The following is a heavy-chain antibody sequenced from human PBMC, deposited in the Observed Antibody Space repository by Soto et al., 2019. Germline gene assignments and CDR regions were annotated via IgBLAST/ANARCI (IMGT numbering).Heavy chain of an antibody. CDR2: IFYSGST. D-gene: IGHD3-22*01. CDR1: GDSISSYY. CDR3: AKSYFDSSGYRLDP. V-gene: IGHV4-59*01. J-gene: IGHJ5*02. Sequence: QVQLQESGPGLVKPSETLSLTCTVSGDSISSYYWTWIRQPPGKGLEWIGYIFYSGSTNYNPSLMSRVTISIDTSKNQFSLKLTSVTAADTAVYYCAKSYFDSSGYRLDPWGQGTLVTVSS.